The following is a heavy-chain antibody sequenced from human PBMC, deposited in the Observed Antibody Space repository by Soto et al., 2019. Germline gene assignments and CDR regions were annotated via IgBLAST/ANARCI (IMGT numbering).Heavy chain of an antibody. Sequence: SKTLSLTCPVSGGSVSSSSYSWGWIRQSPGKGLEWIGTIYSSDNTYYNPSIISRVTISVDTSKNEYSLKLSTVTVADTSVYYCARLNGYCISTNCHGYYGMDVWGQGTTVT. CDR3: ARLNGYCISTNCHGYYGMDV. D-gene: IGHD2-2*03. V-gene: IGHV4-39*01. CDR2: IYSSDNT. CDR1: GGSVSSSSYS. J-gene: IGHJ6*02.